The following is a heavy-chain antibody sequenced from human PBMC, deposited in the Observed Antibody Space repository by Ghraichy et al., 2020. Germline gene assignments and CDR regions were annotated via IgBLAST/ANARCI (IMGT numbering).Heavy chain of an antibody. CDR2: IKQDGSEK. CDR1: EFTFSSSW. Sequence: GESLRLSCAASEFTFSSSWLSWVRQAPGKGLEWVAYIKQDGSEKYYVDSVKGRLTISRDNAKNSLYLQMNSLRAEDTAVYYCAKGGWYPDYWGQGTLVTVSS. CDR3: AKGGWYPDY. V-gene: IGHV3-7*03. J-gene: IGHJ4*02. D-gene: IGHD6-19*01.